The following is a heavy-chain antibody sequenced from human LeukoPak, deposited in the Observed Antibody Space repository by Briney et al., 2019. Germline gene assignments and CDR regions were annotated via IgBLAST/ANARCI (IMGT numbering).Heavy chain of an antibody. J-gene: IGHJ5*02. CDR2: ISYDGSNK. D-gene: IGHD4-17*01. Sequence: GGSLRLSCAASGFTFSSYGMHWVRQAPGKGLEWVAVISYDGSNKYYADSVKGRFTISRDNSKNTLYLQMNSLRAEDTAVYYCAKDRADGDTGWFDPWGQGTLVTVSS. V-gene: IGHV3-30*18. CDR3: AKDRADGDTGWFDP. CDR1: GFTFSSYG.